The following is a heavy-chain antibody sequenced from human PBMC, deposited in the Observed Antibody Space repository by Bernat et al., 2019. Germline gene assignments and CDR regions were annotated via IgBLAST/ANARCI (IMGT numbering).Heavy chain of an antibody. V-gene: IGHV1-18*01. D-gene: IGHD2-2*01. Sequence: QVQLVQSGAEVKKPGASVKVSCKASGYTFTSYGISWVRQAPGQGLEWMGWISAYNGNTNYAQKPQGRVTMTTDTSTSTAYMELRSLRSDDTAVYYCARDQPPGYCSSTSCYAGPAFDIWGQGTMVTVSS. CDR2: ISAYNGNT. J-gene: IGHJ3*02. CDR1: GYTFTSYG. CDR3: ARDQPPGYCSSTSCYAGPAFDI.